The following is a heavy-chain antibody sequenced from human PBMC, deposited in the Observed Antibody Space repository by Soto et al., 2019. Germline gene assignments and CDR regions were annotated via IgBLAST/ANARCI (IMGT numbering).Heavy chain of an antibody. J-gene: IGHJ6*02. D-gene: IGHD3-3*01. CDR2: IFSNDEK. CDR1: GFSLSNARMG. V-gene: IGHV2-26*01. CDR3: ARDSRKKRFYYYYGMDV. Sequence: SGPTLVNPTETLTLTCTVSGFSLSNARMGVSWIRQPPGKALEWLAHIFSNDEKSYSTSLKSRLTISKDTSKSQVVLTMTNMDPVDTATYYCARDSRKKRFYYYYGMDVWGQGTTVTVYS.